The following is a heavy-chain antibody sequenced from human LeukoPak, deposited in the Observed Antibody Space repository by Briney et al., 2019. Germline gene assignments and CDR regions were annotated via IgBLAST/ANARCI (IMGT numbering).Heavy chain of an antibody. V-gene: IGHV4-34*01. D-gene: IGHD3-22*01. CDR1: GGSFNDYY. Sequence: PSETLSLTCAVYGGSFNDYYWSWIRQPPGKGLEWIGEINHSGSTNYNPSLKSRVTISVDTSKNQFSLKLSSVTAADTAVYYCARGRCYYDSSGYWYYFDYWGQGSLVTVSS. CDR2: INHSGST. CDR3: ARGRCYYDSSGYWYYFDY. J-gene: IGHJ4*02.